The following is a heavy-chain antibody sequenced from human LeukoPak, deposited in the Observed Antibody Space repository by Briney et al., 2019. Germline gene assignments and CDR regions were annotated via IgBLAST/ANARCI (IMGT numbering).Heavy chain of an antibody. J-gene: IGHJ6*02. V-gene: IGHV3-48*03. D-gene: IGHD4-17*01. CDR3: ATVQDDFGDYYYGMDV. Sequence: SVKGRFTISRDNAQNSLYLQMSSLRAEDTAVYYCATVQDDFGDYYYGMDVWGQGTTVTVPS.